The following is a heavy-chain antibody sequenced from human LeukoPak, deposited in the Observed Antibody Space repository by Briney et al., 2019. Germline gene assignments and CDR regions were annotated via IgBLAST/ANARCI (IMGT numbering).Heavy chain of an antibody. CDR2: INTDGSTT. CDR3: ARNSGSNRPVDC. D-gene: IGHD1-26*01. V-gene: IGHV3-74*03. Sequence: GGSLRLSCAASGFTFSSYWMHWVRQAPGKGLVWISGINTDGSTTMYADSVKGRFTISRDNANNTLYLQMNSLRAEDTAVYYCARNSGSNRPVDCWGQGTLVAVSS. CDR1: GFTFSSYW. J-gene: IGHJ4*02.